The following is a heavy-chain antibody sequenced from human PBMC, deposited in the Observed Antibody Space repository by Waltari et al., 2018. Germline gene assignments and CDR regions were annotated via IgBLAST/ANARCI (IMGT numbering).Heavy chain of an antibody. V-gene: IGHV3-21*04. Sequence: EVQLVESGGGLVKPGGSLRLSCSTSAFTFSSYSMNWVRQAPGKGLEWVSFISTSSSYMYYAESVKGRFTISRDNSKNTLYVQMNILRVEDTAVYFCAKCIWTGHSAIDPFDHWGQGTLVTVSA. J-gene: IGHJ4*02. CDR1: AFTFSSYS. CDR2: ISTSSSYM. D-gene: IGHD5-18*01. CDR3: AKCIWTGHSAIDPFDH.